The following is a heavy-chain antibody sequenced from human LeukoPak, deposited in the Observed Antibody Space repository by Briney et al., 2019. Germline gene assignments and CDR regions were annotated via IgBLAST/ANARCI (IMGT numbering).Heavy chain of an antibody. CDR1: GFTFSSYA. D-gene: IGHD4-17*01. Sequence: GGSLRLSCAASGFTFSSYAMSWVRQAPGKGPEWISWITGSGTDIIYADSVKGRFTISRDNAKNSLYLQMNSLRAEDTAMYYCARDQDYGFTYWGQGTLVTVSS. CDR2: ITGSGTDI. J-gene: IGHJ4*02. V-gene: IGHV3-48*01. CDR3: ARDQDYGFTY.